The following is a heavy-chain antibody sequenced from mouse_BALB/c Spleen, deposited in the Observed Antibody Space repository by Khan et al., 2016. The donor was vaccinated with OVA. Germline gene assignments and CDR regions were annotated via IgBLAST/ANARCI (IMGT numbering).Heavy chain of an antibody. CDR3: ARAGTGSFLY. Sequence: VQLKQSGAELARPGASVKLSCKASGYTFSDYYINWVKQRTGQGLEWIGEIYPGRGNTYYNEKFKGKATLTADKSSSTAYMQFSSLTSEDSAVYFCARAGTGSFLYWGQGTLVTVSA. CDR2: IYPGRGNT. J-gene: IGHJ3*01. V-gene: IGHV1-76*01. D-gene: IGHD4-1*01. CDR1: GYTFSDYY.